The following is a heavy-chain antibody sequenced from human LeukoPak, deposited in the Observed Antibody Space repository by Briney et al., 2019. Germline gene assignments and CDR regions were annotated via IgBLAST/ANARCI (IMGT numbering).Heavy chain of an antibody. CDR3: ARGYRSRYNFDY. D-gene: IGHD6-13*01. V-gene: IGHV1-8*01. Sequence: GASVKVSCKASGYTFTGYDINWVRQATGQGLEWMGWMNPNSGNTGYAQKFQGRVTMTRNTSISTAYMELSSLRSEDTAVYYCARGYRSRYNFDYWGQGTLVTVSS. CDR1: GYTFTGYD. J-gene: IGHJ4*02. CDR2: MNPNSGNT.